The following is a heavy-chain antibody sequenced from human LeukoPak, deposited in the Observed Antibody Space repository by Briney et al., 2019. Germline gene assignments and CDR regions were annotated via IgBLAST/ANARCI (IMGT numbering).Heavy chain of an antibody. CDR1: GFTVSSNY. D-gene: IGHD5-18*01. V-gene: IGHV3-66*01. Sequence: PGGSLRLSCAASGFTVSSNYMSWVRQDQGKGLEGGSVIYSGGSTYYADYVKGRFTIARDNSNNTLYLQMNSLRAEDTAVYYCAKAGGYSYGMGAFDNWGQGTMVTVSS. J-gene: IGHJ3*02. CDR3: AKAGGYSYGMGAFDN. CDR2: IYSGGST.